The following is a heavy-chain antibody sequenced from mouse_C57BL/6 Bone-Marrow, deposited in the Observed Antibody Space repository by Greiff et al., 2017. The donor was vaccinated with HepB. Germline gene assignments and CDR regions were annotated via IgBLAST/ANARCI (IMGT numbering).Heavy chain of an antibody. CDR2: IYPGDGDT. CDR3: ARRGYYGSSSAMDY. J-gene: IGHJ4*01. D-gene: IGHD1-1*01. Sequence: QVQLKESGAELVKPGASVKISCKASGYAFSSYWMNWVKQRPGKGLEWIGQIYPGDGDTNYNGKFKGKATLTADKSSSTAYMQLSSLTSEDSAVYYCARRGYYGSSSAMDYWGQGTSVTVSS. V-gene: IGHV1-80*01. CDR1: GYAFSSYW.